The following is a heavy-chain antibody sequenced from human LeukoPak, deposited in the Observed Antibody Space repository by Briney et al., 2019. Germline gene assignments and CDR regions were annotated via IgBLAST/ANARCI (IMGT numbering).Heavy chain of an antibody. V-gene: IGHV3-30*03. J-gene: IGHJ4*02. CDR2: ISHDGSDK. CDR3: ARRRIAAVGDLFDY. D-gene: IGHD6-13*01. CDR1: GFTFSSYG. Sequence: GGSLSLSCAVSGFTFSSYGMHWVRQAPGKGLEWVAVISHDGSDKYYADSVKGRFTISRDNSKNTLYLQMNSLRTEDTAVYHCARRRIAAVGDLFDYWGQGTLVTVSS.